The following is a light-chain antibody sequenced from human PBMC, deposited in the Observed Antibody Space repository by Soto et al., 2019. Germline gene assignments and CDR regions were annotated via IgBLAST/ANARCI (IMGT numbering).Light chain of an antibody. CDR2: AAS. J-gene: IGKJ4*01. CDR1: QGISSY. V-gene: IGKV1-9*01. Sequence: DIQLTQSPSFLSASVGDIVTITCRASQGISSYLAWYQQKPGKAPKLLIYAASTLQSGVPSRFSGSGSGTEFTLTISSLQPEDFATYYCQQLNSYPLITFGGGTKVEIK. CDR3: QQLNSYPLIT.